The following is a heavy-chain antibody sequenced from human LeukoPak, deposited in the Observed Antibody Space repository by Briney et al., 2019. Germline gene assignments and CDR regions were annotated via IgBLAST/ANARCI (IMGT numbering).Heavy chain of an antibody. Sequence: GGSLRLSCAASGFTFSSYAMSWVRQAPGKGLEWVSTVSGNGGITYYADSVKDRFTISRDNSKNTLYLQMNSLRAEDTAVYYCARAPTYNCGGDCYSTYYYYYMDVWGKGTTVTISS. CDR3: ARAPTYNCGGDCYSTYYYYYMDV. D-gene: IGHD2-21*02. J-gene: IGHJ6*03. V-gene: IGHV3-23*01. CDR2: VSGNGGIT. CDR1: GFTFSSYA.